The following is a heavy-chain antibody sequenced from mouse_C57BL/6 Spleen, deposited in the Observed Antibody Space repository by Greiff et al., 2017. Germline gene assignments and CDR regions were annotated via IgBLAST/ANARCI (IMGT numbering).Heavy chain of an antibody. D-gene: IGHD1-1*01. CDR1: GYTFTGYW. Sequence: QVQLQQSGAELMKPGASVKLSCKATGYTFTGYWIEWVKQRPGHGLEWIGEILPGSGSTNYNEKFKGKATFTADTSSNTAYMQLSSLTTENSAIYYCAKRGTTVVDYWYFDVWGTGTTVTVAS. CDR3: AKRGTTVVDYWYFDV. V-gene: IGHV1-9*01. J-gene: IGHJ1*03. CDR2: ILPGSGST.